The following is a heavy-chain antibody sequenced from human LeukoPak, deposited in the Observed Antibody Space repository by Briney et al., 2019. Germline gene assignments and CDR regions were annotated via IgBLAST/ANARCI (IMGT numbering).Heavy chain of an antibody. CDR1: GFIFDDYG. D-gene: IGHD3-22*01. Sequence: GGSLRLSCAASGFIFDDYGMSWVRQAPGKGLEWVSGINWNGGRTGYADSVKGRFTISRDNAKNSLYLQMNSLRAEDTALYHCVRGTHYYESSGYDYWGQGTLVTVSS. CDR3: VRGTHYYESSGYDY. CDR2: INWNGGRT. V-gene: IGHV3-20*01. J-gene: IGHJ4*02.